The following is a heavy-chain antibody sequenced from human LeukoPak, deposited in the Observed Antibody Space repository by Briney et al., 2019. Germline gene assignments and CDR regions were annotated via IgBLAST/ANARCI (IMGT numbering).Heavy chain of an antibody. D-gene: IGHD5-24*01. CDR1: GYTFTRYY. CDR3: ARLGGDGYMGIFDY. CDR2: INPSGGST. V-gene: IGHV1-46*01. Sequence: ASVKVSCKTSGYTFTRYYMHWVRQAPGQGLEWMGVINPSGGSTSHAQKFQGRVTMTRDTSTSTVYMELSSLRSEDTAVYYCARLGGDGYMGIFDYWGQGTLVTVSS. J-gene: IGHJ4*02.